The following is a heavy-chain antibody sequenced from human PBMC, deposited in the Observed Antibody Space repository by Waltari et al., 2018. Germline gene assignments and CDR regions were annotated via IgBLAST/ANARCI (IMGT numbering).Heavy chain of an antibody. CDR3: AGDRAIGLFFDY. D-gene: IGHD2-2*01. CDR1: GYSICGIYG. J-gene: IGHJ4*02. CDR2: VHHSGKT. V-gene: IGHV4-4*02. Sequence: QVQLQESGQGLVKPSGTLSPTCAVSGYSICGIYGWSWVRQSPEKGLEWIGQVHHSGKTHYNPSLQSRVAISVDKPKNQFSLNLNSVTAADTAIYYCAGDRAIGLFFDYWGRGTLVTVSS.